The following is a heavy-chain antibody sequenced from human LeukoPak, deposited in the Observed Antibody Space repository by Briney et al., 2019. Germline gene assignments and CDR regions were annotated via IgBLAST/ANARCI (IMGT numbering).Heavy chain of an antibody. CDR3: ARFSPPYFSDSSGYSEYFQH. J-gene: IGHJ1*01. Sequence: GESLKISCKGSGYRFTSYWISWVRQMPGKGLEWMGTIDPSDSFTNYSPSPQGHVTISADKSINTSYLQWSSLKASDAAMYYCARFSPPYFSDSSGYSEYFQHWGQGTLVTVSS. CDR1: GYRFTSYW. V-gene: IGHV5-10-1*01. CDR2: IDPSDSFT. D-gene: IGHD3-22*01.